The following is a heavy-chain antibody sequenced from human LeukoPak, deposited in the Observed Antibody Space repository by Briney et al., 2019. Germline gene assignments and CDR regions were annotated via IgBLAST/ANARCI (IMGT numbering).Heavy chain of an antibody. CDR3: ARGKTSQNIVTRKTYNWFDP. CDR2: IKQDGSEK. J-gene: IGHJ5*02. Sequence: GGSLRLSCAASGFTFSSYWMSWVRQAPGKGLEWVANIKQDGSEKYYVDSVKGRFTISRDNAKDSLYLQMKSLRAEDTAVYYCARGKTSQNIVTRKTYNWFDPWGQGTLVTVSS. V-gene: IGHV3-7*01. D-gene: IGHD2/OR15-2a*01. CDR1: GFTFSSYW.